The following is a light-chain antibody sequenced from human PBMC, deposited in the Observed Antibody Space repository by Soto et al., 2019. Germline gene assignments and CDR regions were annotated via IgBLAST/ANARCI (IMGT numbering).Light chain of an antibody. CDR2: RAC. Sequence: EIEMAQSPSTLSVSTGERATLSCRASQSISSDLAWYQQKPGQANRLIIDRACTRGTGVSARFSGRASGKEFPITISSLQYEDSANYYQQQYNNWRTFGQGTKVDIK. CDR1: QSISSD. J-gene: IGKJ1*01. CDR3: QQYNNWRT. V-gene: IGKV3-15*01.